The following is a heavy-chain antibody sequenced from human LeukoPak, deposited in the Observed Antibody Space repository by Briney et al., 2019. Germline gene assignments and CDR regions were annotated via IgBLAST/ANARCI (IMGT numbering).Heavy chain of an antibody. CDR3: AKAQGLLWFGEPLFDY. J-gene: IGHJ4*02. V-gene: IGHV3-23*01. CDR2: ISGSGGST. D-gene: IGHD3-10*01. CDR1: GFTFSSYA. Sequence: PGGSLRLSCAASGFTFSSYAMSWVRQAPGKGLEWVSAISGSGGSTYYADSVKGRFTISRDNSKNTLYLQMNSLRAEDTAVYYCAKAQGLLWFGEPLFDYWGQGTLVTVSS.